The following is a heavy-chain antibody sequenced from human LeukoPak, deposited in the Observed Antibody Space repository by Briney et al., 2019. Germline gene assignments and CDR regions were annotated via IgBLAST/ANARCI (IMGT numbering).Heavy chain of an antibody. CDR1: GGSFSGYY. CDR2: IDHSGST. V-gene: IGHV4-34*01. J-gene: IGHJ3*02. D-gene: IGHD3-10*01. Sequence: SETLSLTCAVYGGSFSGYYRSWIRQPPGKGLEWIGEIDHSGSTNYNPSLQSRVTISVDTSKNQFSLKVSSVSAADTAVYYCARGNRPYGEHEAFDIWGHGTTVTVSP. CDR3: ARGNRPYGEHEAFDI.